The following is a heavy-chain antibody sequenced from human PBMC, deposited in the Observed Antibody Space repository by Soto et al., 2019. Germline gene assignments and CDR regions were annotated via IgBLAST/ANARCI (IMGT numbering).Heavy chain of an antibody. CDR2: IWYDGSKK. Sequence: GGSLRLSCAASGFIFSDYGIHWVRQAPGKGLEWVALIWYDGSKKYYADSVKGRFTVSRDNINSTLYLEMNSLRVEDSAVYYCESEGEVADSKDFWGQGTLATVSS. D-gene: IGHD6-19*01. J-gene: IGHJ4*02. V-gene: IGHV3-33*01. CDR1: GFIFSDYG. CDR3: ESEGEVADSKDF.